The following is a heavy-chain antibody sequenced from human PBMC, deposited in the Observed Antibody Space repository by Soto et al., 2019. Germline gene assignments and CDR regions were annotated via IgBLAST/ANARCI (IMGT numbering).Heavy chain of an antibody. CDR3: AKDSSPRGAFDY. V-gene: IGHV3-43D*04. CDR1: GFTFDDYA. D-gene: IGHD3-10*01. CDR2: ISRDGGST. Sequence: EVQLVESGGVVVQPGGSLRLSCAASGFTFDDYAMHWVRQAPGKGLEWVSLISRDGGSTYYADSVKGRFTISRDNSKNSLYLQMNSLRAEDTALYYCAKDSSPRGAFDYWGQGTLVTVSS. J-gene: IGHJ4*02.